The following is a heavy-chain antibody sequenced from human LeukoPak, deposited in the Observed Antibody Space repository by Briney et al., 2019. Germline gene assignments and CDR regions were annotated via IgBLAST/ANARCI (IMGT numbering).Heavy chain of an antibody. CDR3: ARDYCSGRSCYLVLDP. CDR2: INAYNGNT. J-gene: IGHJ5*02. Sequence: ASVKVSCKASGYTFTSYGISWVRQAPGQGLEWMVWINAYNGNTNYAQKLQGRVTMTTDTSTSTAYMELRSLRSDDTPVHYCARDYCSGRSCYLVLDPWGQGTLVTVSS. D-gene: IGHD2-15*01. CDR1: GYTFTSYG. V-gene: IGHV1-18*01.